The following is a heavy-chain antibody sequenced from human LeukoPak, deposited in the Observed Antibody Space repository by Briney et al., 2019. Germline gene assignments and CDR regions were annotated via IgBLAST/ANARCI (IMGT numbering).Heavy chain of an antibody. CDR3: ATMPPDGMDV. CDR2: FYYTGST. CDR1: GGSVSGGSYY. V-gene: IGHV4-61*01. J-gene: IGHJ6*02. D-gene: IGHD2-2*01. Sequence: PSETLSLTCTVSGGSVSGGSYYWSWIRQPPGKGLEWIGYFYYTGSTNYNPSLKSRVTISVDTSKNQFSLRLSSVTAADTAVYYCATMPPDGMDVWGQGTTVTVSS.